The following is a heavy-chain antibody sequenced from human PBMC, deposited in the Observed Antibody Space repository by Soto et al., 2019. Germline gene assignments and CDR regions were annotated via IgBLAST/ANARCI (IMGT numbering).Heavy chain of an antibody. CDR3: ARASYVGSSWYYYYGMDV. J-gene: IGHJ6*02. Sequence: QVQPQQSGPGLVKPSQTLSLTCAISGDSVSSNSAAWNWIRQSPSRGLEWLGRTYYRSKWYNDYAVSVKSRITINPDTSKNQFSLQLNSVTPEDTAVYYCARASYVGSSWYYYYGMDVWGQGTTVTVSS. V-gene: IGHV6-1*01. CDR2: TYYRSKWYN. CDR1: GDSVSSNSAA. D-gene: IGHD6-13*01.